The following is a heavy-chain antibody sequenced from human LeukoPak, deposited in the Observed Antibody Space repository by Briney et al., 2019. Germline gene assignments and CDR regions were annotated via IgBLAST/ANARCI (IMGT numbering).Heavy chain of an antibody. V-gene: IGHV3-20*04. CDR2: ISWNSGSI. CDR3: ARDGEYSSSSAAFDI. Sequence: GGSLRLSCAASGFTFSSYAMSWVRQAPGKGLEWVSGISWNSGSIGYADSVKGRFTISRDNAKNSLYLQMNSLRAEDTAVYYCARDGEYSSSSAAFDIWGQGTMVTVSS. J-gene: IGHJ3*02. CDR1: GFTFSSYA. D-gene: IGHD6-6*01.